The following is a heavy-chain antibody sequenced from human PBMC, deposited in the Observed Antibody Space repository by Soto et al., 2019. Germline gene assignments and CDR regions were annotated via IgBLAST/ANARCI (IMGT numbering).Heavy chain of an antibody. CDR2: IYWDDAK. J-gene: IGHJ4*02. Sequence: QITLKESGPTLVKPTQTLTLTCTLSGFSLSTSGVGVGWIRQPPGKALEWLALIYWDDAKRYSPSLKSRLNITKDTSKNQVVLKMTNMDPVDTATYYCARGDSTGYYPYWGQGTLVTVSS. V-gene: IGHV2-5*02. D-gene: IGHD3-22*01. CDR1: GFSLSTSGVG. CDR3: ARGDSTGYYPY.